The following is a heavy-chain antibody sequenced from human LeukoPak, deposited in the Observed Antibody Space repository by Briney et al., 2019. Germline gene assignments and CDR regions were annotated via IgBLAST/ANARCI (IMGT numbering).Heavy chain of an antibody. D-gene: IGHD6-19*01. V-gene: IGHV4-39*01. J-gene: IGHJ5*02. CDR3: ARQRWLVHNCFDP. CDR1: GGSISSSNYY. Sequence: SETLSLTCTVSGGSISSSNYYWGWIRQPPGKGLEWIGSIYYSGSTYYNPSLKSRVTISVDTSKNQFSLKLSSVTAADTALYYCARQRWLVHNCFDPWGQGTLVTVSS. CDR2: IYYSGST.